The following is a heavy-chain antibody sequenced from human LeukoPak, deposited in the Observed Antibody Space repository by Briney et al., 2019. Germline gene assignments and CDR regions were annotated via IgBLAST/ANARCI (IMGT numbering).Heavy chain of an antibody. Sequence: GGSLRLTCAGSAFTFSSLDRRWHRQAPGKGLEWVSGISDSGGSTDYADSVKGRFTISRDNSKNTLYLQMHSLTAQDTAVSSCARDPNLDPAWTFVISGQGTMVTVSS. V-gene: IGHV3-23*01. CDR3: ARDPNLDPAWTFVI. D-gene: IGHD1-1*01. CDR2: ISDSGGST. J-gene: IGHJ3*02. CDR1: AFTFSSLD.